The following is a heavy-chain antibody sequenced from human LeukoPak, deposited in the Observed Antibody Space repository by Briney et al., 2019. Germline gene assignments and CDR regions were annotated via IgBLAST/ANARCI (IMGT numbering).Heavy chain of an antibody. CDR3: ARTYSGSYYARYYFDY. Sequence: SETLSLTCAVYGGSFSGYYWSWIRQPPGKGLDWLGEINHSGSTNYNPSLKSRVTISVDTSKNQFSLKLSSVTAADTAVYYCARTYSGSYYARYYFDYWGQGTLVTVSS. V-gene: IGHV4-34*01. D-gene: IGHD1-26*01. CDR1: GGSFSGYY. J-gene: IGHJ4*02. CDR2: INHSGST.